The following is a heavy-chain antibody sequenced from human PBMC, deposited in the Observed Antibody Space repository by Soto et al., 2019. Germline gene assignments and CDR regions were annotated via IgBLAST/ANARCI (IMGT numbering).Heavy chain of an antibody. V-gene: IGHV4-34*01. Sequence: SETLSLTCAVYGGSFSGYYWSWIRQPPGKGLEWIGEINHSGSTNYNPSLKSRVTISVDTSKNQFSLKLSSVTAADTAVYYCARAPLVVPAAISNWFDPWGQGALVTVSS. D-gene: IGHD2-2*02. CDR2: INHSGST. CDR3: ARAPLVVPAAISNWFDP. J-gene: IGHJ5*02. CDR1: GGSFSGYY.